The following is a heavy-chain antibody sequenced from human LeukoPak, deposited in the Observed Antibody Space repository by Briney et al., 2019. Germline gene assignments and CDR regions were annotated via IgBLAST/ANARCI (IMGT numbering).Heavy chain of an antibody. D-gene: IGHD3-10*02. Sequence: SETLSLTCAVYGGSFSGYYWSRIRQPPGKGLEWIGEINHSGSTNYNPSLKSRVTISVDTSKNQFSLKLSSVTAADTAVYYCARAVLLSSTVLRFAPLERQNWFDPWGQGTLVTVSS. V-gene: IGHV4-34*01. CDR3: ARAVLLSSTVLRFAPLERQNWFDP. J-gene: IGHJ5*02. CDR1: GGSFSGYY. CDR2: INHSGST.